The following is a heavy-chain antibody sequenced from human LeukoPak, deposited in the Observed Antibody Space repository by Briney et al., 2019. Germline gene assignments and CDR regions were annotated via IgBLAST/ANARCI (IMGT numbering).Heavy chain of an antibody. CDR1: GFTFSDYY. D-gene: IGHD3-22*01. V-gene: IGHV3-11*04. Sequence: GGSLRLSCAASGFTFSDYYMSWIRQAPGKGLEWVSYIGSSGSTIYYADSVKGRFTISRDNAKNSLYLQMNSLRAEGTAVYYCARDYYDSSGYYYFDYWGQGTLVTVSS. CDR3: ARDYYDSSGYYYFDY. J-gene: IGHJ4*02. CDR2: IGSSGSTI.